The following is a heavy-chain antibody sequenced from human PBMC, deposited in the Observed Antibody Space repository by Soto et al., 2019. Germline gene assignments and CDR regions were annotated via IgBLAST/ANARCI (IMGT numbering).Heavy chain of an antibody. CDR3: ARNHSSGWSKAPYYHYGLDV. D-gene: IGHD6-19*01. V-gene: IGHV1-69*13. Sequence: GASVKVSCKASGTFRNYAISWVRQAPGQGVEWMGGIIVLFGTPNYAQKFQDRVTITADEATSTAYMELSSLKSDDTAVYYCARNHSSGWSKAPYYHYGLDVWGQGTTVTVYS. CDR2: IIVLFGTP. CDR1: GTFRNYA. J-gene: IGHJ6*02.